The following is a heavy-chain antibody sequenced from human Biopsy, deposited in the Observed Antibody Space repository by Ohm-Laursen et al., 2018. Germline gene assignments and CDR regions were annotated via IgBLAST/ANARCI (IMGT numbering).Heavy chain of an antibody. J-gene: IGHJ4*02. CDR3: GRVGAGAPSIDYFDY. CDR2: IYYSGST. CDR1: GGSIGSFF. Sequence: SQTLSLTCTVPGGSIGSFFWSWIRQPPGKGLEWIGYIYYSGSTNYNPSLRSRVTISVDRSKNQFSLELSSVTAADTAVYYCGRVGAGAPSIDYFDYWGQGALVTVSS. V-gene: IGHV4-59*01. D-gene: IGHD1-26*01.